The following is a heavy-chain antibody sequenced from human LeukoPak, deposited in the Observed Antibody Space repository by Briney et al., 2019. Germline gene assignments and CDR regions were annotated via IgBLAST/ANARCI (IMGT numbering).Heavy chain of an antibody. CDR2: IIPIFGTA. CDR3: ARESPYPRVAVAGTSYFQH. J-gene: IGHJ1*01. D-gene: IGHD6-19*01. V-gene: IGHV1-69*06. Sequence: EASVKVSCRASGGTFSSYAISWVRQAPGQGLEWMGGIIPIFGTANYAQKFQGRVTITADKSTSTAYMELSSLRSEDTAVYYCARESPYPRVAVAGTSYFQHWGQGTLVTVSS. CDR1: GGTFSSYA.